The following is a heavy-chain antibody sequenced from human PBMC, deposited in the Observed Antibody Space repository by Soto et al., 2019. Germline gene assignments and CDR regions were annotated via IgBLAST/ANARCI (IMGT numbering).Heavy chain of an antibody. CDR3: AREYSSGWSKD. CDR1: GSTFTRSD. V-gene: IGHV1-8*01. Sequence: QVQLVQSGAEVKKPGASVKVSCKDYGSTFTRSDIKCVRQATGQGLEWMGWMNPNSGNTGYAQKFQGRVTMTRNTSISTAYMELSSLRSEDTAVYYCAREYSSGWSKDWGQGTLVTVSS. D-gene: IGHD6-19*01. CDR2: MNPNSGNT. J-gene: IGHJ4*02.